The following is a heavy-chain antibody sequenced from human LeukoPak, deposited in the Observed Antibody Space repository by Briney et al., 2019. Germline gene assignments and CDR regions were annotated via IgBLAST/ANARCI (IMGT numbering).Heavy chain of an antibody. CDR1: GGSISSSSYY. CDR2: IYYSGST. V-gene: IGHV4-39*01. J-gene: IGHJ6*04. CDR3: ARGRRIVLMVYGVLQGVMDV. D-gene: IGHD2-8*01. Sequence: PSETLSLTCTVSGGSISSSSYYWGWIRQPPGKGLEWIGSIYYSGSTYYNPSLKSRVTISVDTSKNQFSLKLSSVTAADTAVYYCARGRRIVLMVYGVLQGVMDVWGKGTTVTVSS.